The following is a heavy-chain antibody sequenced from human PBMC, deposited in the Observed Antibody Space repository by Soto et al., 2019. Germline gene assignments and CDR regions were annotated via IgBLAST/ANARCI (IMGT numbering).Heavy chain of an antibody. J-gene: IGHJ4*02. Sequence: QVQLQESGPGLVKPSETLSLTCTVSGGSISSYYWSWIRQPPGKGLEWIGYIYYSGSTNYNPSLKSRVTIPVDTSKNQFSLKPHSVTAADTAVYYCATFVQYSSSFDYWGQGTLVTVSS. D-gene: IGHD6-13*01. CDR1: GGSISSYY. CDR2: IYYSGST. CDR3: ATFVQYSSSFDY. V-gene: IGHV4-59*08.